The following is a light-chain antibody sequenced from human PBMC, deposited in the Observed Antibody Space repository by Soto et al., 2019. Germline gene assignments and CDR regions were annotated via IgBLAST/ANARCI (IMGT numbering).Light chain of an antibody. V-gene: IGKV1-27*01. CDR1: QGLSNY. J-gene: IGKJ3*01. Sequence: DIQMTQSPSSLSASVGDRVTITCRASQGLSNYLAWYQQKPGKVPKLLIYAASTLQSGVPSRFSGSGSGTDFTLTISSLQPEDVATYYCQKYNSAPLTFGPGTKVDIK. CDR2: AAS. CDR3: QKYNSAPLT.